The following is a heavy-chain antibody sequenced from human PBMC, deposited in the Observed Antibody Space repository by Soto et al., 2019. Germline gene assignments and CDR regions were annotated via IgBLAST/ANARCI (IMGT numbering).Heavy chain of an antibody. J-gene: IGHJ4*02. V-gene: IGHV4-59*01. D-gene: IGHD2-15*01. CDR3: ASEDPGGFRFDY. CDR1: GGSISNYY. Sequence: SETLSLTCTVSGGSISNYYWISVRQPPGKGLQWIGYIYYSGSTYYNPSLKGRATISADTSKNQFSLRLTSVTAADTAVYFRASEDPGGFRFDYWGQGMLVTVSS. CDR2: IYYSGST.